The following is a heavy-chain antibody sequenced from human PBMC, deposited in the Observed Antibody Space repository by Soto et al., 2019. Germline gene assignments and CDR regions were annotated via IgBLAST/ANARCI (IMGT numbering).Heavy chain of an antibody. D-gene: IGHD3-9*01. CDR1: GFTFSSYS. Sequence: PGGSLRLSCAASGFTFSSYSMNWVRQAPGKGLEWVSYISSSSSTIYYADSVKGRFTISRDNAKNSLYLQMNILRAEDTAVYYCARDSDINLDYWGQGTLVTVSS. V-gene: IGHV3-48*01. CDR2: ISSSSSTI. CDR3: ARDSDINLDY. J-gene: IGHJ4*02.